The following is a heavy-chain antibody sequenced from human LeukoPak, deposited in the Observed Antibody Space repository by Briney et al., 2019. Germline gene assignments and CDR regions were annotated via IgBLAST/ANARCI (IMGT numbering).Heavy chain of an antibody. CDR3: ATEYSSGLTFDY. Sequence: PSETLSLTCAVYSGSFSGYYWSWIRQPPGKGLEWIGEINHSGSTNYNPSLKSRVTISVDTSKNQFSLKLSSVTAADTAVYYCATEYSSGLTFDYWGQGTLVTVSS. CDR2: INHSGST. D-gene: IGHD6-19*01. V-gene: IGHV4-34*01. J-gene: IGHJ4*02. CDR1: SGSFSGYY.